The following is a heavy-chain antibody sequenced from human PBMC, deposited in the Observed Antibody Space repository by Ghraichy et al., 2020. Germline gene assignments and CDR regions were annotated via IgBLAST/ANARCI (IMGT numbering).Heavy chain of an antibody. V-gene: IGHV3-23*01. D-gene: IGHD6-13*01. Sequence: GGSLRLSCAASGFTFSSYAMSWVRQAPGKGLEWVSAISGSGGSTYYADSVKGRFTISRDNSKNTLYLQMNSLRAEDTAVYYCAKSHVSSSWANYYYYGMDVWGQGTTVTVSS. CDR2: ISGSGGST. J-gene: IGHJ6*02. CDR3: AKSHVSSSWANYYYYGMDV. CDR1: GFTFSSYA.